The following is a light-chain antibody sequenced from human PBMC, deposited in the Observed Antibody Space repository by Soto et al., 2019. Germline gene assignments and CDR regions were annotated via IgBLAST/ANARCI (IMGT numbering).Light chain of an antibody. V-gene: IGKV1-17*03. Sequence: DIQMTQSPSAMSASVGARVTITCRASQDIRHFLAWFQQRPGKVHKRLVYAASTLQSGVPSRFSGSGYGTEFTLTITSLQPEDSATYYCLQHDSYPLTFGGGTKVEIK. CDR1: QDIRHF. CDR3: LQHDSYPLT. J-gene: IGKJ4*01. CDR2: AAS.